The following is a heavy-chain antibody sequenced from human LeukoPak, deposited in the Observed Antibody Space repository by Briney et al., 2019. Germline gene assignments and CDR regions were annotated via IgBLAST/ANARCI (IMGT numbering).Heavy chain of an antibody. V-gene: IGHV3-23*01. CDR1: GFTFSSYA. CDR2: ISGSGGST. CDR3: ARRVGATTASNWFDP. Sequence: GGSLRLSCAASGFTFSSYAMSWVRQAPGKGLEWVSAISGSGGSTYYADSVKGRFNISRDNSKNTLYLQMNSLRAEDTAVYYCARRVGATTASNWFDPWGQGTLVTVSS. J-gene: IGHJ5*02. D-gene: IGHD1-26*01.